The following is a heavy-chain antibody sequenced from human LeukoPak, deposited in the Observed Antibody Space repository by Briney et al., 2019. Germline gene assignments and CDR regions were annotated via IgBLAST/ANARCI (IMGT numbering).Heavy chain of an antibody. D-gene: IGHD2-15*01. Sequence: ASVKVSCKASGYTFTGYYMHWVRQAPGQGLEWMGWINPNSGGTNYAQKFQGRVTMTRDASISTAYMELSRLRSDDTAMYYCARDLCSGGSCSSIFDYWGQGTLVTVSS. CDR1: GYTFTGYY. CDR3: ARDLCSGGSCSSIFDY. CDR2: INPNSGGT. J-gene: IGHJ4*02. V-gene: IGHV1-2*02.